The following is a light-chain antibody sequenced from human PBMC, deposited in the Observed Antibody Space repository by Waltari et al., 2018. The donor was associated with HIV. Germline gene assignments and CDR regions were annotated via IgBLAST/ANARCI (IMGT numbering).Light chain of an antibody. CDR1: QTISINF. CDR3: LLYGDSPRWT. J-gene: IGKJ1*01. Sequence: NLLTQSPGTLSLSPGERVTLSCRTSQTISINFLGWYQSKSGQAPRLPFYGSSTRAPGIPDRFSATGSDTGSETDFTLTINRLEPEDFATYYCLLYGDSPRWTFGPGTKV. CDR2: GSS. V-gene: IGKV3-20*01.